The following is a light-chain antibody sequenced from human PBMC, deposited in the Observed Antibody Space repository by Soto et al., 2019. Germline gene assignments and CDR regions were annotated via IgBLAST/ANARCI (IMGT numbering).Light chain of an antibody. J-gene: IGKJ1*01. CDR3: QHYDSYSEA. CDR1: QSISSG. CDR2: DAS. V-gene: IGKV1-5*01. Sequence: DIEITQSPSTLSASVGDRATLSCRASQSISSGLAWYLQKPGQAPRLLIYDASSRETGIPARFSGSGSGTEFTLTISSLEPEDFAADYCQHYDSYSEAFGQGTKVDIK.